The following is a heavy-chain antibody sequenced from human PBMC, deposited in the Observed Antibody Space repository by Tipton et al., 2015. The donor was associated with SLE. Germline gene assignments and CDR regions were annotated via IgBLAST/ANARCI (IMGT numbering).Heavy chain of an antibody. CDR1: RYTFTSYY. J-gene: IGHJ4*02. D-gene: IGHD2-2*02. V-gene: IGHV1-2*02. CDR3: ARAPQGTSCYIDY. Sequence: QVQLVHSGAEVKKPGASVKVSCKASRYTFTSYYMHWVRQAPGQGLEWMGWINPDSGVTNYAQKFQGRVTMTRDTSISTVYMELRRLRSDDTAVYYCARAPQGTSCYIDYWGQGTLVTVSS. CDR2: INPDSGVT.